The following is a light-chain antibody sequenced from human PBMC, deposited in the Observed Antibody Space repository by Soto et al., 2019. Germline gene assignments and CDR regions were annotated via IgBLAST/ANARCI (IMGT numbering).Light chain of an antibody. Sequence: DIQMTQSPSTLSASVGDRVTITCRASQSISSWLAWYQQKPGKAPKLLIYDASSLESGVPSRFSGSGSGTEFTLTISSLQPDDFATDYCQQYNSYAGTFGQGTKVESK. V-gene: IGKV1-5*01. CDR1: QSISSW. CDR3: QQYNSYAGT. J-gene: IGKJ1*01. CDR2: DAS.